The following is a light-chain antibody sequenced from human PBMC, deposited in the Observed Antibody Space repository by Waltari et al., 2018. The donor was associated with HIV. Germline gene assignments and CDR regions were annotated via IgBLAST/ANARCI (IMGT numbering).Light chain of an antibody. CDR2: EVS. Sequence: QSALTQPASVSGSPGQSITISCTGPSSHVGTYNYVSWYQQHPGKAPKLIIYEVSTRPSGISDRFSGSKSDNAASLTIAALQPEDEADYYCSSYTNTNISFGGGTKLTVL. CDR3: SSYTNTNIS. CDR1: SSHVGTYNY. V-gene: IGLV2-14*01. J-gene: IGLJ2*01.